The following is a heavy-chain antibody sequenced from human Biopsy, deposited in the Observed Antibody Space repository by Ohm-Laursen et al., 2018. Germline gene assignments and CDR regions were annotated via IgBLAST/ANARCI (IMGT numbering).Heavy chain of an antibody. V-gene: IGHV3-23*01. CDR3: AKSPSITMITNWFDS. D-gene: IGHD3-22*01. Sequence: SLRLSCSASGFTFSSYAMTWVRQAPGKGLEWVSGITGSGGSRYYTDSVKGRFTISRDNSKNTLYLQMNSLRADDTSVYYCAKSPSITMITNWFDSWGQGTLVTVSS. CDR1: GFTFSSYA. J-gene: IGHJ5*01. CDR2: ITGSGGSR.